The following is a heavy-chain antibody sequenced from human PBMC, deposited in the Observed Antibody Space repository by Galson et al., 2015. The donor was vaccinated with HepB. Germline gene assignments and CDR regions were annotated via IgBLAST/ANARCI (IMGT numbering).Heavy chain of an antibody. V-gene: IGHV3-11*06. J-gene: IGHJ4*02. Sequence: SLRLSCAASGFTFSDYYMSWIRQAPGKGLEWVSYISSSSSYTNYADSVKGRFTISRDNAKNSLYLQMNSLRAEDTAVYYCARGDGYNPTSVKFDYWAREPWSPSPQ. CDR1: GFTFSDYY. D-gene: IGHD5-24*01. CDR2: ISSSSSYT. CDR3: ARGDGYNPTSVKFDY.